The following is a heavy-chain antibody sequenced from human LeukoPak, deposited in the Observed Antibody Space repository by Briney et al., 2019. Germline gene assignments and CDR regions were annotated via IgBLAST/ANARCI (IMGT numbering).Heavy chain of an antibody. CDR3: ARGISSSWAFWSDP. D-gene: IGHD6-13*01. V-gene: IGHV4-59*01. CDR1: GGSISSYY. J-gene: IGHJ5*02. Sequence: SETLSLTCTVSGGSISSYYWSWIRQPPGKGLEWIGYIYYSGSTNYNPSLKSRVTISVDTSKNQFSLKLSSVTAADTAVYYCARGISSSWAFWSDPWGQGTLVTVSS. CDR2: IYYSGST.